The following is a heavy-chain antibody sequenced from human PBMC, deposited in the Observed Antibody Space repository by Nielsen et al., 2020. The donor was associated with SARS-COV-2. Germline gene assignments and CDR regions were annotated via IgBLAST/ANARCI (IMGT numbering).Heavy chain of an antibody. CDR2: IYYSGST. CDR3: AKGEDGDDAFDI. V-gene: IGHV4-59*12. J-gene: IGHJ3*02. D-gene: IGHD4-17*01. CDR1: GGSISSDY. Sequence: SETLSLTCTVSGGSISSDYWSWIRQPPGKGLEWIGYIYYSGSTYYNPSLKSRVTIPVDRSKNQFSLKLSSVTAADTAVYYCAKGEDGDDAFDIWGQGTMVTVSS.